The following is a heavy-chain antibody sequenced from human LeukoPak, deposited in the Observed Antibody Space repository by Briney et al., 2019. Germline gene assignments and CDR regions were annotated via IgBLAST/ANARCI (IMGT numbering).Heavy chain of an antibody. CDR2: ISSSGSTI. Sequence: TGGSLRLTCAASGFTFSDYYMSWIRQAPGKGLEWVSYISSSGSTIYYADSVKGRFTISRDNYRNTLYLHMNSLRAEDTAVYYCARDPNGDYVGAFDFQRWGQGTLVTVSS. D-gene: IGHD4-17*01. CDR1: GFTFSDYY. J-gene: IGHJ1*01. CDR3: ARDPNGDYVGAFDFQR. V-gene: IGHV3-11*01.